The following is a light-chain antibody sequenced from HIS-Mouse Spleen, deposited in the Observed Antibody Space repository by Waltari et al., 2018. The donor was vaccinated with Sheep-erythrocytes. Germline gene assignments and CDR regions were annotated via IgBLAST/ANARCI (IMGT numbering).Light chain of an antibody. CDR3: QSYDSSLSGWV. V-gene: IGLV1-40*01. CDR1: RSNIGAGYD. J-gene: IGLJ3*02. CDR2: GNS. Sequence: QSVLTQPPSVSGAPGQRVTISCTGSRSNIGAGYDFHWYQQLPGTAPKLLIYGNSNRPSGVPDRFSGSKSGTSASLAITGLQAEDEADYYCQSYDSSLSGWVFGGGTKLTVL.